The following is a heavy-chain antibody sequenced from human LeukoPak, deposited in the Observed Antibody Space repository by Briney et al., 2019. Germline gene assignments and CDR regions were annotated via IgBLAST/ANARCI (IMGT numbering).Heavy chain of an antibody. D-gene: IGHD6-13*01. Sequence: GESLKISCKGSGYSFTNYWIGWVRQMPGKGLEWVGIISPDGSDTRYSPSFQGQVTISADKSITTAYLQWNSLKASDTAMYYCARLTSSWSFDYWGQGTLVTVSS. CDR3: ARLTSSWSFDY. CDR1: GYSFTNYW. CDR2: ISPDGSDT. V-gene: IGHV5-51*01. J-gene: IGHJ4*02.